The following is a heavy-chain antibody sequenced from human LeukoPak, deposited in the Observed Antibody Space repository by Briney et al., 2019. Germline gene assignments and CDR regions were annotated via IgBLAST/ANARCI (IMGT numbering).Heavy chain of an antibody. CDR1: GGPISSSNW. CDR3: ARDVRYCSSTSCYSLFNY. CDR2: IYHSGST. Sequence: MASETLSLTCAVSGGPISSSNWWSWVRLPPGKGLEWIGEIYHSGSTNYNPSLKSRVTISVDKSKNQFSLKLSSVTAADTAVYYCARDVRYCSSTSCYSLFNYWGQGTLVTVSS. J-gene: IGHJ4*02. D-gene: IGHD2-2*01. V-gene: IGHV4-4*02.